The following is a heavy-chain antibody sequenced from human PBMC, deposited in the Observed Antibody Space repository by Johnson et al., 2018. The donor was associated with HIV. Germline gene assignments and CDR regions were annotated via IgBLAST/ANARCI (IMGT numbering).Heavy chain of an antibody. Sequence: MLLVESGGGLVQPGGSLRLSCAASGFTFSSYWMSWVRQAPGKGLEWVANIKQDGSEKYYVDSVKGRFTSSRDNSKNTVYLQMNSLRVEDTAMYYCAKTPSMGADAFEMWGQGTVVTISS. CDR1: GFTFSSYW. V-gene: IGHV3-7*02. D-gene: IGHD3-16*01. CDR3: AKTPSMGADAFEM. J-gene: IGHJ3*02. CDR2: IKQDGSEK.